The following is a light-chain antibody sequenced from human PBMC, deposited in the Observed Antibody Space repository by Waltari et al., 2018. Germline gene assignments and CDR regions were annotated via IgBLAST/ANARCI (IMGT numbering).Light chain of an antibody. CDR1: QSISSIY. CDR2: GAS. J-gene: IGKJ5*01. V-gene: IGKV3-20*01. Sequence: EIVLTQSPGTLSFSPGEGATLSCRASQSISSIYLAWDQQKPGQAPRLLIYGASSRATGIPDSFSGSGSGTDFTLTISRLEPEDSAVYYCQHYSSSSITFGQGTRLEIK. CDR3: QHYSSSSIT.